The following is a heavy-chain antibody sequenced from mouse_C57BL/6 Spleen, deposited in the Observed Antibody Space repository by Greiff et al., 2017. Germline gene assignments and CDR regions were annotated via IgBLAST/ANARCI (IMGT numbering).Heavy chain of an antibody. CDR2: ISSGGSYT. V-gene: IGHV5-6*01. J-gene: IGHJ3*01. D-gene: IGHD2-4*01. CDR1: GFTFSSYG. CDR3: ARFCYDYGWFAY. Sequence: EVKLVESGGDLVKPGGSLKLSCAASGFTFSSYGMSWVRQTPDKRLEWVATISSGGSYTYYPDSVKGRFTISRDNAKNTPYLQVSSLKSEDTALYYCARFCYDYGWFAYWGQGTLVTVSA.